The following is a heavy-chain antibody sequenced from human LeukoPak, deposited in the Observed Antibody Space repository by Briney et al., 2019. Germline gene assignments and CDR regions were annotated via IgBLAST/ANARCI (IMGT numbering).Heavy chain of an antibody. CDR2: ISWNSGSI. J-gene: IGHJ4*02. D-gene: IGHD3-22*01. V-gene: IGHV3-9*01. CDR1: GFTFDDYA. Sequence: GGSLTLSCAASGFTFDDYAMHWVRQAPGPGLEWVSVISWNSGSIGYADSVKGRFTISRDNAKNSLYLQMNSLRAEDTALYYCAKDHTYYYDSSGYYQGYWGQGTLVTVSS. CDR3: AKDHTYYYDSSGYYQGY.